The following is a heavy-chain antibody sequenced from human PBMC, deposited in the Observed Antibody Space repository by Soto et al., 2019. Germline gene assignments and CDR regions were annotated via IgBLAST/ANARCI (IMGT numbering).Heavy chain of an antibody. V-gene: IGHV2-5*02. J-gene: IGHJ5*02. D-gene: IGHD3-10*01. CDR1: GFSLNTGGVG. CDR3: AHCSMFRGVAHNWFDP. CDR2: IYWDDVK. Sequence: QITLKESGPTLVKPTQTLTLTCTFSGFSLNTGGVGVGWIRQPPGKALEWLALIYWDDVKRYSPSLKSRLTITKDTSKNQVVLTMTNMDPVDTATYYCAHCSMFRGVAHNWFDPWGQGTLVTVSS.